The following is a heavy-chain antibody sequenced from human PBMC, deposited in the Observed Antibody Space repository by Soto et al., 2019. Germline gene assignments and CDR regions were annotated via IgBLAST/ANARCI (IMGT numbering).Heavy chain of an antibody. CDR2: FIHGGST. Sequence: QVHLQQWGAGLLKPSETLSLTCAVYGESFIGYYWTWIRQSPGKGLVWIGEFIHGGSTNYIPSLKSRVTISIDTSKNQFSLKLTSVTAADTSVYYCARTDIVTTNWFDPWGQGTLVTVSS. CDR3: ARTDIVTTNWFDP. D-gene: IGHD5-12*01. CDR1: GESFIGYY. V-gene: IGHV4-34*12. J-gene: IGHJ5*02.